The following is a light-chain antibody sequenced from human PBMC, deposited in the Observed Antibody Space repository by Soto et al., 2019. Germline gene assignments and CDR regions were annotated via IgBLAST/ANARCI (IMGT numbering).Light chain of an antibody. CDR2: WAS. CDR3: QKYYSPPLT. J-gene: IGKJ4*01. V-gene: IGKV4-1*01. CDR1: QSVLYSSNNKNY. Sequence: DIVMTQSPDSLAVSLGERATINCKSSQSVLYSSNNKNYLAWYQQKPGQPPKLLIYWASTRESGVPDRFSGSGYGTDFTLTISSLQAEDVAVYYCQKYYSPPLTFGGGTKVEIK.